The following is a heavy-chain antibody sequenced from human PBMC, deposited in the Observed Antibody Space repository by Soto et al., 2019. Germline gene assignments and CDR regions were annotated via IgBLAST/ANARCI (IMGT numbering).Heavy chain of an antibody. CDR3: ATQDFWSGYSPPTPHYYYYYGMDV. CDR1: GYTLTELS. CDR2: FDPEDGET. Sequence: GASVKVSCKVSGYTLTELSMHWVRQAPGKGLEWMGGFDPEDGETIYAQKFQGRVTMTEDTSTDTAYMELSSLRSEDTAVYYCATQDFWSGYSPPTPHYYYYYGMDVWGQGTTVTVSS. V-gene: IGHV1-24*01. D-gene: IGHD3-3*01. J-gene: IGHJ6*02.